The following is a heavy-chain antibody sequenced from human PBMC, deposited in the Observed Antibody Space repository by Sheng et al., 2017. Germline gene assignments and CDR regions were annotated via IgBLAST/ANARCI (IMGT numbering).Heavy chain of an antibody. D-gene: IGHD2-21*02. V-gene: IGHV1-24*01. CDR2: FDPGDDEI. J-gene: IGHJ6*02. CDR1: GKILKELS. CDR3: ATMVTGLNYYFFGLVR. Sequence: QVKLVQSGAEVKKPGAAVKVSCKVSGKILKELSMHWVRQAPGKGPEWMGGFDPGDDEIVYAENFQGRVTMTEDRSTDTAYMELTSLQFEDTAVYYCATMVTGLNYYFFGLVRLGPRDHGHRLL.